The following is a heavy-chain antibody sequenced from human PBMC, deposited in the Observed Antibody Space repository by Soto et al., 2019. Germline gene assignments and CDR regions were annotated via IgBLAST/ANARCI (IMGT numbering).Heavy chain of an antibody. CDR2: INPSGGST. CDR3: ARKVSTGTSDY. V-gene: IGHV1-46*01. D-gene: IGHD5-12*01. Sequence: ASVKVSCKASGYTFTSYGISWVRQAPGQGLEWMGIINPSGGSTSYAQKFQGRVTITRDTSASTAYMELSSLKSEDTAIYYCARKVSTGTSDYWGQGTLVTVSS. CDR1: GYTFTSYG. J-gene: IGHJ4*02.